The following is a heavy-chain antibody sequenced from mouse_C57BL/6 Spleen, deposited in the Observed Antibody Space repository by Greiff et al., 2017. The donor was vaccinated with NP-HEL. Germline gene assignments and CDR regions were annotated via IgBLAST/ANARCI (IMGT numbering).Heavy chain of an antibody. D-gene: IGHD4-1*01. CDR3: ARRWDGAMDY. CDR2: INPNNGGT. J-gene: IGHJ4*01. Sequence: EVQLHQSGPELVKPGASVKISCKASGYTFTDYYMNWVKQSHGKSLEWIGDINPNNGGTSYNQKFKGKATLTVDKSSSTAYMELRSLTSEDSAVYYCARRWDGAMDYWGQGTSVTVSS. V-gene: IGHV1-26*01. CDR1: GYTFTDYY.